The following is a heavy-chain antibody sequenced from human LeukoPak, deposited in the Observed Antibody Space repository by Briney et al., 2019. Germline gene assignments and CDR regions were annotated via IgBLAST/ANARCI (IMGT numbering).Heavy chain of an antibody. CDR3: AKNVLVKCYSDY. CDR2: ISGGGRTT. V-gene: IGHV3-23*01. Sequence: GSLRLSCVASGFIFTNHAISWVRQAPGKGLQWVSVISGGGRTTEYADSVKGRFTVSRDISKNTVFLQMNSLRVEDTAIYYCAKNVLVKCYSDYWGHGVVFTVSS. D-gene: IGHD3-22*01. J-gene: IGHJ4*03. CDR1: GFIFTNHA.